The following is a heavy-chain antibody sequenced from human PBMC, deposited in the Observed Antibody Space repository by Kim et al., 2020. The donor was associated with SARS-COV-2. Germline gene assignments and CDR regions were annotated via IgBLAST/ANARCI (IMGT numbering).Heavy chain of an antibody. Sequence: DSVKGRFTISRDNAKNSLYLQMNSLRAEDTAVYYCAREGAHGGYEFPIDYWGQGTLVTVSS. J-gene: IGHJ4*02. D-gene: IGHD5-12*01. CDR3: AREGAHGGYEFPIDY. V-gene: IGHV3-21*01.